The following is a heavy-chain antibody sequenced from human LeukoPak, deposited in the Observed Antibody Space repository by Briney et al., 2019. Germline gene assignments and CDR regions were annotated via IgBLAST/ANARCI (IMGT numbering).Heavy chain of an antibody. V-gene: IGHV4-39*07. J-gene: IGHJ4*02. CDR1: GGSISSGGYY. D-gene: IGHD6-13*01. Sequence: PSETLSLTCTVSGGSISSGGYYWSWIRQPPGKGLEWIGEINHSGSTNYNPSLKSRVTISVDTSKNQFSLKLSSVTAADTAVYYCARGSSLNYWGQGTLVTVSS. CDR3: ARGSSLNY. CDR2: INHSGST.